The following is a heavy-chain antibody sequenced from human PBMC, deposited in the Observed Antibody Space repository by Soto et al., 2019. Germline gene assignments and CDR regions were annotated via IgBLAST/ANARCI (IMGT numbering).Heavy chain of an antibody. D-gene: IGHD3-16*01. CDR3: ARVRGSYYYGMDV. Sequence: SETLSLTCAVYGGSFSGYYWSWIRQPPGKGLEWIGEINHSGSTNYNPSLKSRVTISVDTSKNQFSLKLSSVTAADTAVYYCARVRGSYYYGMDVWGQGTTVTVSS. V-gene: IGHV4-34*01. CDR2: INHSGST. CDR1: GGSFSGYY. J-gene: IGHJ6*02.